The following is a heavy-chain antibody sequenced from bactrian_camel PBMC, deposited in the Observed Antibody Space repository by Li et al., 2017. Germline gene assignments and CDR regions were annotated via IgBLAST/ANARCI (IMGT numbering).Heavy chain of an antibody. V-gene: IGHV3S45*01. CDR3: TGDRGLAVPAGSFDY. CDR2: IYHGGVGT. D-gene: IGHD6*01. J-gene: IGHJ6*01. CDR1: GHSRGSNC. Sequence: HVQLVESGGGSVQAGGPLRLSCKVSGHSRGSNCVGWYRLPPGRAPAEREGVAAIYHGGVGTYYADSVKGRFTISQDNAKNTLYLQMNSLKTEDTAMYYCTGDRGLAVPAGSFDYWAQGTRSPSP.